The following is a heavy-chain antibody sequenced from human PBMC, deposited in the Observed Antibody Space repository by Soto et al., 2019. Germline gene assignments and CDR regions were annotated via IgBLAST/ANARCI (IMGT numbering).Heavy chain of an antibody. CDR3: ARDSYSSGWYGDFDY. Sequence: ASVKVSCKASGYTFTIYGISWVRQAPGQGLEWMGWISAYNGNTNYAQKLQGRVTMTTDTSTSTAYMELRSLRSDDTAVYYCARDSYSSGWYGDFDYWGQGTLVTVSS. D-gene: IGHD6-19*01. CDR1: GYTFTIYG. V-gene: IGHV1-18*01. CDR2: ISAYNGNT. J-gene: IGHJ4*02.